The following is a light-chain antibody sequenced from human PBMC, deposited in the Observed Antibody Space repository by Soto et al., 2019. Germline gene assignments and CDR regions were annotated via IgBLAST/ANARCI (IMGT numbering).Light chain of an antibody. CDR1: QSVSSNF. CDR2: GVS. Sequence: EMVMTQAPAILAVSAGESAILSCRASQSVSSNFLAWYQQKPGQAPRLLIYGVSSRASGIPDRFFGSGSGTDFTLTINRLEPEDFAVYYCQQYANSPITFGQGTRLEIK. J-gene: IGKJ5*01. CDR3: QQYANSPIT. V-gene: IGKV3-20*01.